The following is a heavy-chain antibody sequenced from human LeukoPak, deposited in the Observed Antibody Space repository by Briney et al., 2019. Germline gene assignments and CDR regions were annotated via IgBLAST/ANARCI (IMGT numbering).Heavy chain of an antibody. CDR2: IYYSGST. Sequence: KASETLSLTCTVSGGSISSYYWGWIRQPPGKGLEWIGYIYYSGSTNYNPSLKSRVIISVDTSKNQFSLKLSSVTAADTAVYYCARVEEGYGSGRRENYYYYYMDVWGKGTTVTISS. CDR1: GGSISSYY. D-gene: IGHD3-10*01. CDR3: ARVEEGYGSGRRENYYYYYMDV. J-gene: IGHJ6*03. V-gene: IGHV4-59*01.